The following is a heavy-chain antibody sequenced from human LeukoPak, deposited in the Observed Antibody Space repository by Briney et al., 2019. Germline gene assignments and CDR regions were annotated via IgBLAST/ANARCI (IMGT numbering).Heavy chain of an antibody. CDR3: ARVRTMVRGGFDY. D-gene: IGHD3-10*01. CDR1: GGSFSGYY. V-gene: IGHV4-34*01. CDR2: INHSGST. Sequence: SETLSLTCAVYGGSFSGYYWSWIRQPPGKGLEWIGEINHSGSTNYNPSLKSRVTISVDTSKNQFSLELSSVTAADTAVYYCARVRTMVRGGFDYWGQGTLVAVSS. J-gene: IGHJ4*02.